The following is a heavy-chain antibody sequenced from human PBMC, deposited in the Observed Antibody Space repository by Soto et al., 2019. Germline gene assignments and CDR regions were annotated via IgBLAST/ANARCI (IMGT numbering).Heavy chain of an antibody. CDR2: IIPILGIA. D-gene: IGHD2-15*01. CDR1: GGIFSSYT. Sequence: QVQLVQSGAEVKKPGSSVKVSCKASGGIFSSYTISWVRQAPGQGLEWMGRIIPILGIANYAQKFQGRVTITADKSTSTAYMELSSLRSEDTAVYYCARSSYCSGGSCYPDCWGQGTLVTVSS. V-gene: IGHV1-69*02. J-gene: IGHJ4*02. CDR3: ARSSYCSGGSCYPDC.